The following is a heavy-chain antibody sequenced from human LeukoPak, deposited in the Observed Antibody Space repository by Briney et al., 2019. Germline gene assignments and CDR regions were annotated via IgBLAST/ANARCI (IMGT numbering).Heavy chain of an antibody. J-gene: IGHJ4*02. D-gene: IGHD3-10*01. CDR1: GYTFTGYY. V-gene: IGHV1-2*02. CDR2: INPNSGGT. CDR3: ARDRGVRRVTTALGY. Sequence: ASVKVSCKASGYTFTGYYMHSVRQAPGHGLEWMGWINPNSGGTNYAQKFQGRATMTRDTSISTAYMELSRLRSDDTAVYCCARDRGVRRVTTALGYWGQGTLVTVCS.